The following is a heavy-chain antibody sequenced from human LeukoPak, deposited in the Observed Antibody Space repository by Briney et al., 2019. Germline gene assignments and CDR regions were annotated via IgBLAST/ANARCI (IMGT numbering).Heavy chain of an antibody. J-gene: IGHJ2*01. CDR2: IYYSGST. CDR3: ARVDWYFDL. Sequence: KPSETLSLTCTVSGGSISSYYWSWIRQPPGKGLEWIGYIYYSGSTNYNPSLKSRVTISVDTSKNQSSLKLSPVTAADTAVYYCARVDWYFDLWGRGTLVTVSS. V-gene: IGHV4-59*01. CDR1: GGSISSYY.